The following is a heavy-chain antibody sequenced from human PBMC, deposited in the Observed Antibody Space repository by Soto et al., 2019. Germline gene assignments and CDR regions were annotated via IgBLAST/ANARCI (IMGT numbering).Heavy chain of an antibody. CDR1: GFSLSTSGVG. CDR3: AHLHKVLLGFGGLVPNAFDI. J-gene: IGHJ3*02. Sequence: QITLKESGPTLVKPTQTLTLTCTFSGFSLSTSGVGVGWIRQPPGKALEWLALIYWDDDKRYSPSLKSRLTTTKDTTKNRVVLTMTNMAPVDTATYYCAHLHKVLLGFGGLVPNAFDIGGQGKMVPVPS. V-gene: IGHV2-5*02. CDR2: IYWDDDK. D-gene: IGHD3-10*01.